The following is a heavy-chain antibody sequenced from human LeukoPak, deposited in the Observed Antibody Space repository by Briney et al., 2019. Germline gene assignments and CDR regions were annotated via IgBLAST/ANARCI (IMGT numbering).Heavy chain of an antibody. Sequence: GGSLRLSCAASEFTVSTNYMSWIRQAPGKGLEWVSVIYSGGSTNYADSVKGRFTISRDNFANTLDLQMNSLRAEDTAVYYCARDSPMEVTWAFDLWGQGTMVTVSS. J-gene: IGHJ3*01. D-gene: IGHD1-1*01. CDR3: ARDSPMEVTWAFDL. CDR2: IYSGGST. V-gene: IGHV3-53*01. CDR1: EFTVSTNY.